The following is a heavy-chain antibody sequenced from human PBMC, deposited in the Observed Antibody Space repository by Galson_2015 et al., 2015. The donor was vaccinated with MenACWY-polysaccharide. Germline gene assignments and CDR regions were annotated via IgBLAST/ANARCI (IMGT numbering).Heavy chain of an antibody. CDR3: GWGGSMDYSVSV. D-gene: IGHD3-10*01. CDR2: IRSMAYGGTT. V-gene: IGHV3-49*03. J-gene: IGHJ4*02. Sequence: SLRLSCAASGGTFVDSATSWFRQAPGKGLEWLGFIRSMAYGGTTEYAASVKGTLTISRDDPKSIAYLQMHSLETEDTAVYYCGWGGSMDYSVSVWAPGTLVTVPS. CDR1: GGTFVDSA.